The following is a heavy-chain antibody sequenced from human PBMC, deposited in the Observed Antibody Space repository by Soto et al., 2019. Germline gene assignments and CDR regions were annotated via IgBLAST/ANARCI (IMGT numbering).Heavy chain of an antibody. D-gene: IGHD2-8*01. Sequence: LDLSCGTSGFDVRTKYLNWVRQAPGKGLEWVSVIYSGGSAYYEDSVKGRFTISRDNTKNTLYLQMNSLRAEDTAVYYCACDDDGLYSFDFWGQGTPVTVSS. J-gene: IGHJ4*02. CDR3: ACDDDGLYSFDF. CDR1: GFDVRTKY. V-gene: IGHV3-53*01. CDR2: IYSGGSA.